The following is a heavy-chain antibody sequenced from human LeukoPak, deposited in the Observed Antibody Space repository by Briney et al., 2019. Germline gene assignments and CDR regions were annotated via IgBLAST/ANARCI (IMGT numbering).Heavy chain of an antibody. Sequence: SETLSLTCTDSGGSISSSSYYWGWIRQPPGKGLEWIGSIYYSGSTYYNPSLKSRVTISVDTSKNQFSLKLSSVTAADTAVYYCARDETGELIAVAHWAWFDPWGQGTLVTVSS. V-gene: IGHV4-39*07. J-gene: IGHJ5*02. CDR3: ARDETGELIAVAHWAWFDP. CDR1: GGSISSSSYY. D-gene: IGHD6-13*01. CDR2: IYYSGST.